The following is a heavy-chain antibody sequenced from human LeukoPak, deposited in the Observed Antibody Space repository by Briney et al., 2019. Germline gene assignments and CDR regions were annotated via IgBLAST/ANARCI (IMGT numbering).Heavy chain of an antibody. CDR1: GCSISRSAYY. CDR2: FYYTGST. J-gene: IGHJ4*02. D-gene: IGHD1-26*01. CDR3: ARLVRATDYFDY. Sequence: SETLSLTCTVSGCSISRSAYYWGWIRQPPGKGLEWVGSFYYTGSTYYNPSLESRVTISVDPSKNQFSLTVNCVTGAESAVVYCARLVRATDYFDYWGQGTLVTVSS. V-gene: IGHV4-39*01.